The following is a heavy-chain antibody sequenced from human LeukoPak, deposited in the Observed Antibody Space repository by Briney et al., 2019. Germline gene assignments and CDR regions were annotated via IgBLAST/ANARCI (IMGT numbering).Heavy chain of an antibody. CDR3: ARIDTSAYYRDY. D-gene: IGHD3-22*01. CDR1: GGSISSSNYY. Sequence: SETLSLTCSVSGGSISSSNYYWGWIRQPPGKGLEWIGSIYYSGGTYYNPSLKSRVTISVDTATDQFSLKLSSVTAADTAVYYCARIDTSAYYRDYWGQGTLVTVSS. V-gene: IGHV4-39*01. CDR2: IYYSGGT. J-gene: IGHJ4*02.